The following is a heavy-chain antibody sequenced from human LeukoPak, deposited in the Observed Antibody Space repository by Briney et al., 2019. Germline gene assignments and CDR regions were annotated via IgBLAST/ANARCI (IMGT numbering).Heavy chain of an antibody. Sequence: SGGSLRLSCTASGFTFGDYAMSWFRQAPGKGLEWVGFIRSKAYGGTTEYAASVKGRFTISRDDSKSIAYLQMNSLKTEDTAVYYCTRGGTYYYDSSGYYPPPHYYYYGMDVWGQGTTVTVSS. D-gene: IGHD3-22*01. CDR2: IRSKAYGGTT. J-gene: IGHJ6*02. CDR3: TRGGTYYYDSSGYYPPPHYYYYGMDV. CDR1: GFTFGDYA. V-gene: IGHV3-49*03.